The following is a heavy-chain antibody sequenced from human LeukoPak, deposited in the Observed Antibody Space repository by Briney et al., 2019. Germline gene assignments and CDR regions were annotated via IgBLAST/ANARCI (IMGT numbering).Heavy chain of an antibody. CDR2: INHSGST. Sequence: SETLSLTCAVYGGSFSGYYWSWIRQPPGKGLEWIGEINHSGSTNYNPSLKSRVTISVDTSKNQFSLKLSSVTAADTAVYYCARDWYGGTDYYYGMDVWGQGTTVTVSS. J-gene: IGHJ6*02. CDR3: ARDWYGGTDYYYGMDV. V-gene: IGHV4-34*01. D-gene: IGHD4-23*01. CDR1: GGSFSGYY.